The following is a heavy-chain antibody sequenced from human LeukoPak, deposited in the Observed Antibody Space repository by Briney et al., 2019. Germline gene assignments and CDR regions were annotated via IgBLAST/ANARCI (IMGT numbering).Heavy chain of an antibody. J-gene: IGHJ4*02. D-gene: IGHD1-26*01. Sequence: IGEINHSGSTNYNPSLKSRVTISVDTSKNQFSLKLSSVTAADTAVYYCARMDDIVGATSPYDYWGQGTLVTVSS. CDR2: INHSGST. CDR3: ARMDDIVGATSPYDY. V-gene: IGHV4-34*01.